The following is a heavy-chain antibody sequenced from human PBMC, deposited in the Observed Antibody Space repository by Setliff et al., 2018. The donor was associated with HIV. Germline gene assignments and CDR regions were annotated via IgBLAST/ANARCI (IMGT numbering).Heavy chain of an antibody. CDR1: GFTFSDYY. CDR2: IYPKNGGT. Sequence: ASVKVSCKTSGFTFSDYYLNWVRQVTGQGLEWMGRIYPKNGGTNYPQRFQGRVTMTTDTSSATAFMELTRLTSDDTAVYYCASQSANYFGPWSYNVHLGQGALV. J-gene: IGHJ4*02. D-gene: IGHD3-10*01. V-gene: IGHV1-2*06. CDR3: ASQSANYFGPWSYNVH.